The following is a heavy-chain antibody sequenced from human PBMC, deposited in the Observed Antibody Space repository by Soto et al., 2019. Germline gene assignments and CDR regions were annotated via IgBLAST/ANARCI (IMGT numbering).Heavy chain of an antibody. J-gene: IGHJ5*02. CDR2: ISYSGTT. V-gene: IGHV4-59*11. CDR1: GGSINDHY. D-gene: IGHD3-10*01. Sequence: SETLSLTCTVSGGSINDHYWSWIRQPPGKRLEWIGYISYSGTTTYNPSLKSRVTISVDTSKNQFSLKLSSVTAADTAAYYCASTLWFGGYNWFDPWGQGTLVTVSS. CDR3: ASTLWFGGYNWFDP.